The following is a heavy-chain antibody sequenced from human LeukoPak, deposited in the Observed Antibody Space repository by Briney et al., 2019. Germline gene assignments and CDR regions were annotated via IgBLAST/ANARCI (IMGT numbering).Heavy chain of an antibody. J-gene: IGHJ4*02. D-gene: IGHD1-1*01. Sequence: ASVRVSCTASGYTFTSYYMHWVRQAPGQGLEWMGWINPNSGGTNYAQKFQGRVTITRDTSISTAYMELSRLRSDDTAVYYCARRLNWNGDEGFDYWGQGTLVTVAS. V-gene: IGHV1-2*02. CDR2: INPNSGGT. CDR3: ARRLNWNGDEGFDY. CDR1: GYTFTSYY.